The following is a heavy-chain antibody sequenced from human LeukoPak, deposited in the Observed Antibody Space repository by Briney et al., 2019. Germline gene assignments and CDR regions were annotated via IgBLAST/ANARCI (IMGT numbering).Heavy chain of an antibody. CDR3: AKDLSSGWYPYYFDF. Sequence: GGSLRLSCAASGFTFSNYAMNWVRQAPGKGLEWVSAISGSGAATFNADSVKGRFTISRDDSKNTLYLQMNSLRAEDTAVYYCAKDLSSGWYPYYFDFWGRGTLVTVSS. CDR2: ISGSGAAT. V-gene: IGHV3-23*01. D-gene: IGHD6-19*01. J-gene: IGHJ4*02. CDR1: GFTFSNYA.